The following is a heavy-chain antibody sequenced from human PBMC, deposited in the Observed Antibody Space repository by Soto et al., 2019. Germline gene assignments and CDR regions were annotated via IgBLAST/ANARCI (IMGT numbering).Heavy chain of an antibody. J-gene: IGHJ6*02. CDR3: ANDVDTAMDV. V-gene: IGHV3-30*18. Sequence: GGSLRLSCAASGFTFSSYGMHWVRQAPGKGLEWVAVISYDGSNKYYADSVKGRFTISRDNSKSTLYLQMNSLRADDTAVYYCANDVDTAMDVWGQGTTVTVSS. D-gene: IGHD5-18*01. CDR2: ISYDGSNK. CDR1: GFTFSSYG.